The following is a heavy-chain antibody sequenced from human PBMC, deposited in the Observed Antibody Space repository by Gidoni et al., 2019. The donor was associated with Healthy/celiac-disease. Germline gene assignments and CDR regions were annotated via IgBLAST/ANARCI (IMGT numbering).Heavy chain of an antibody. V-gene: IGHV4-34*01. CDR3: ASSWVSGVVVAATAFDY. Sequence: QVQLQQWGAGLLKPSETLSLTCAVYGGSFSGYYWSWIRQPPGKGLEWIGEINHSGSTNYNPSLKSRVTISVDTSKNQFSLKLSSVTAADTAVYYCASSWVSGVVVAATAFDYWGQGTLVTVSS. J-gene: IGHJ4*02. CDR1: GGSFSGYY. D-gene: IGHD2-15*01. CDR2: INHSGST.